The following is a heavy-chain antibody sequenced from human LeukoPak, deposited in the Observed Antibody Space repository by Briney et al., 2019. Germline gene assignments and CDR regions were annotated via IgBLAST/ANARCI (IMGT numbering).Heavy chain of an antibody. D-gene: IGHD5-18*01. J-gene: IGHJ4*02. CDR3: ARHLSGVTGYTYGRGIDY. CDR2: INKDGSEK. Sequence: GSLRLSCAASGFTFSSYWMSWVRQAPGKGLEWVANINKDGSEKYYVDSGKGRFTISRDNAKTSLYLQMISLRAEDTAVYYCARHLSGVTGYTYGRGIDYWGQGTLVTVSS. V-gene: IGHV3-7*01. CDR1: GFTFSSYW.